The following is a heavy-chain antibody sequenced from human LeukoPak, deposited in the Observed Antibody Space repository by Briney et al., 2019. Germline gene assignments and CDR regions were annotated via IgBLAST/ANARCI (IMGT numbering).Heavy chain of an antibody. V-gene: IGHV1-69*05. CDR3: ARDPPQDSYLAI. CDR1: GCTFSSYA. CDR2: IIPIFGTA. D-gene: IGHD5-18*01. Sequence: GASVKVSCTSSGCTFSSYAISWVRQAPGQGLEWVGRIIPIFGTAHYAQKFQGRDTITNDESTSTAYMELSSLRSEDTAVYYCARDPPQDSYLAIWGQGTLVTVSS. J-gene: IGHJ4*02.